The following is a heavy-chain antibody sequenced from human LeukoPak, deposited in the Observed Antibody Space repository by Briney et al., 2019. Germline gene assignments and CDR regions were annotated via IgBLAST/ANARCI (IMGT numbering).Heavy chain of an antibody. CDR3: ARDPYSGGYGDYYYYYMDV. CDR2: INPSGGST. CDR1: GYSFTSYY. J-gene: IGHJ6*03. Sequence: ASVKVSCKASGYSFTSYYMHWVRQAPGQGLEWMGIINPSGGSTNYAQKFQGRVTMTRDMSTSTVYMELSSLRSEDTAVYYCARDPYSGGYGDYYYYYMDVWGKGTTVTISS. V-gene: IGHV1-46*01. D-gene: IGHD1-26*01.